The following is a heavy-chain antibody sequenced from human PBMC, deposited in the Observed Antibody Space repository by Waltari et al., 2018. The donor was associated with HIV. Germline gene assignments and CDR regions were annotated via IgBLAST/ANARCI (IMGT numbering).Heavy chain of an antibody. Sequence: EVQLVESGGGLIQPGGSLRISCGAFGLTVSSHYLSWVRQAPGKGLEWVSVIYSGGSTYYADSVKDRFTISRDNSKNTLYLQMNSLRAEDTAVYYCARDPEMATKWGYWGQGTLVTVSS. V-gene: IGHV3-53*01. CDR1: GLTVSSHY. CDR3: ARDPEMATKWGY. D-gene: IGHD5-12*01. CDR2: IYSGGST. J-gene: IGHJ4*02.